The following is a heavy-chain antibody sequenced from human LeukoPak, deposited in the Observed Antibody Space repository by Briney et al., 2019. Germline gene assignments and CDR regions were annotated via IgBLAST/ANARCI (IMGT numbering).Heavy chain of an antibody. V-gene: IGHV3-48*03. J-gene: IGHJ4*02. Sequence: GGSLRLSCAASGFTFSSYEMNWVRQAPGKGLEWVSYISSSGSTIYYADSVKGRFTISRDNAKNSLYLQMNSLRAEDTGVYYCATSRYSSGSVDDSWGQGTPVTVSS. CDR2: ISSSGSTI. CDR3: ATSRYSSGSVDDS. CDR1: GFTFSSYE. D-gene: IGHD2-15*01.